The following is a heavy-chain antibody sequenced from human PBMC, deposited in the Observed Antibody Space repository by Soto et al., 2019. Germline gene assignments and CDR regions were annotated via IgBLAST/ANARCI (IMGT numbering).Heavy chain of an antibody. CDR3: ARPLWFGELSGDLDY. J-gene: IGHJ4*02. CDR2: ISYDGSNK. V-gene: IGHV3-30*03. CDR1: GFTFSSYG. D-gene: IGHD3-10*01. Sequence: QVQLVASGGGVVQPGRSLRLSCAASGFTFSSYGMHWVRQAPGKGLEWVAVISYDGSNKYYADSVKGRFTISRDNSKNTLYLQMNSLRAEDTAVYYCARPLWFGELSGDLDYWGQGTLVTVSS.